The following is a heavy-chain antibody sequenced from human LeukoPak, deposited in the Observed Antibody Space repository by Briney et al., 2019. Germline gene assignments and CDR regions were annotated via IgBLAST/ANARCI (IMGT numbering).Heavy chain of an antibody. CDR3: ARGNYYDSSGYIDY. CDR1: GGTFSSYA. V-gene: IGHV1-69*13. CDR2: IIPIFGTA. D-gene: IGHD3-22*01. J-gene: IGHJ4*02. Sequence: GASVKVSCKASGGTFSSYAISWVRQAPGQGLEWMGGIIPIFGTANYAQKFQGRVTITADESTSTAYMELSSLRSEDTAVYYCARGNYYDSSGYIDYWGQGTLVTVSS.